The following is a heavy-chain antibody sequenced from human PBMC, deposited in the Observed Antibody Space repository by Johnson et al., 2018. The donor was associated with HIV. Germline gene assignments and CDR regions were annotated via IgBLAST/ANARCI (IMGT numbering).Heavy chain of an antibody. CDR3: ARVAAVSGTLVDPFDI. Sequence: QVQLVESGGGVVQPGKSLRLSCAASHFTFGAYAIHWVRLAPGKGLEWVAVASYDGDNKYYADSVNGRFTISKDNSKDTLYMEMNHLRLEDTAVYYCARVAAVSGTLVDPFDIWGRGTMVTVSS. V-gene: IGHV3-30-3*01. CDR2: ASYDGDNK. CDR1: HFTFGAYA. J-gene: IGHJ3*02. D-gene: IGHD6-19*01.